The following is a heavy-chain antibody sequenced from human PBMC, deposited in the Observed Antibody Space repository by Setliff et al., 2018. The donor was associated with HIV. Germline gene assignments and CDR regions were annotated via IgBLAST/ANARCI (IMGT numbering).Heavy chain of an antibody. CDR2: IDHGGSP. D-gene: IGHD1-1*01. V-gene: IGHV4-34*01. CDR1: GRSLSIYF. Sequence: SETLSLTCAVYGRSLSIYFWTWIRQSPGKGLEWTGEIDHGGSPTYNPSFKNRVSISLDTANKQFSLALNSLTAADSALYFCAGGFPKYNFRLFDSWGQGTLVTVSS. J-gene: IGHJ5*01. CDR3: AGGFPKYNFRLFDS.